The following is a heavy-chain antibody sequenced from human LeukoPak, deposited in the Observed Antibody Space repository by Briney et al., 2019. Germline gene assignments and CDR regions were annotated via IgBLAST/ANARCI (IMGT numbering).Heavy chain of an antibody. CDR2: IKEDGSQK. D-gene: IGHD3-10*01. V-gene: IGHV3-7*01. J-gene: IGHJ4*02. CDR1: GFSFSTYW. CDR3: TRDQYNDGPGDY. Sequence: GGSLRLSCGASGFSFSTYWMSWVRQTPGKGLEWLANIKEDGSQKYYVNSVAGRFSISRDNAKNSLFLQKDYLRADDTAVYYCTRDQYNDGPGDYWGQGTLVTVSS.